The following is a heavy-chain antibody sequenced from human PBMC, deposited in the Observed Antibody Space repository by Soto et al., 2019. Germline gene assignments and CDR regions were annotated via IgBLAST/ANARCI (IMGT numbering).Heavy chain of an antibody. D-gene: IGHD5-18*01. CDR2: IIPIFGTA. CDR3: ASYGRYRYGYSYYYGMDV. V-gene: IGHV1-69*01. CDR1: GGTFSSYA. J-gene: IGHJ6*02. Sequence: QVQLVQSGAEVKKPGSSVKVSCKASGGTFSSYAISWVRQAPGQGLEWMGGIIPIFGTANYAQKFQGRVTITADESTSTAYMELSSLRSEDTAVYYGASYGRYRYGYSYYYGMDVWGQGTTVTVSS.